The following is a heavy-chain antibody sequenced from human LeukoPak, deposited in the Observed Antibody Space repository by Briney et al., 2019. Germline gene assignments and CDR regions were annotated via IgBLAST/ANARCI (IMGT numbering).Heavy chain of an antibody. J-gene: IGHJ3*02. Sequence: SETLSLTCTVSGGSISSYYWSWIRQPPGKGLEWIGYIYYSGSTNYNPSLKSRVTISVDTSKNQFSLKLSSVTAADTAVYYCARGGFGRITMIVVAVDAFDIWGQGTMVTVSP. CDR2: IYYSGST. V-gene: IGHV4-59*01. CDR3: ARGGFGRITMIVVAVDAFDI. CDR1: GGSISSYY. D-gene: IGHD3-22*01.